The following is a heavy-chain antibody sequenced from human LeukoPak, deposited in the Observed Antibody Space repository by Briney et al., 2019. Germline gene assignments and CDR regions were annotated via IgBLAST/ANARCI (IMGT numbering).Heavy chain of an antibody. CDR3: ISLGGYDFYY. Sequence: GGSLRLSCAASGFTFSSAAMTWVRQAPGKGLEWVSTITGSDDRTYYADSVKGRFTISRDNSKNTLYLQMNSLRAEDTAVYYCISLGGYDFYYWGQGTLVTVSS. CDR2: ITGSDDRT. D-gene: IGHD5-12*01. J-gene: IGHJ4*02. CDR1: GFTFSSAA. V-gene: IGHV3-23*01.